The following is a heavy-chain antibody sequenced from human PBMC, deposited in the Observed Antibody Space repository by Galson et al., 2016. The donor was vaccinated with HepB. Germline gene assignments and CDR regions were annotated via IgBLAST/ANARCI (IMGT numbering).Heavy chain of an antibody. CDR3: ARDGLSTLVRGENWFDP. J-gene: IGHJ5*02. D-gene: IGHD3-10*01. Sequence: ETLSLTCSVSGGSVSSDNYFWSWIRQPPGKGLEWIGFIYDSGRTNYNPPLKSRVTISLDTSKNQFSLKLSSVTAADTAVYFCARDGLSTLVRGENWFDPWGQGTLVTVSS. CDR2: IYDSGRT. CDR1: GGSVSSDNYF. V-gene: IGHV4-61*01.